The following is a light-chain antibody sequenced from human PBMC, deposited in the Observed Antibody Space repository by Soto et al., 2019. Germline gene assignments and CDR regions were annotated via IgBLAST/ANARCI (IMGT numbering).Light chain of an antibody. CDR1: QNIGIY. J-gene: IGKJ4*01. V-gene: IGKV3D-15*01. CDR2: GAS. CDR3: QQYNNWPPLT. Sequence: EIVLTQSPATLSSSPGERVTLSCMASQNIGIYLAWYRQKPGQAPRLLIYGASNRATGIPARFSGSGSGTEFTLTISSLQSEDSAVYFCQQYNNWPPLTFGGGTKVDIK.